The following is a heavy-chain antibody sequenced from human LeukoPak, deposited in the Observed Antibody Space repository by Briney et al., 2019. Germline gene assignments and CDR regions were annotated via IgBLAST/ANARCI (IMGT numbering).Heavy chain of an antibody. CDR3: ARGIFGSGSYPDY. J-gene: IGHJ4*02. D-gene: IGHD3-10*01. CDR2: IWHDGSHK. Sequence: GGSLRLSCAASGFAFNTYAMHWVRQAPGKGLEWVTLIWHDGSHKFYIDSVRGRFTISRDNSRNTVYLQMNGLRAEDTAVYYCARGIFGSGSYPDYWGQGTLVTASS. CDR1: GFAFNTYA. V-gene: IGHV3-33*01.